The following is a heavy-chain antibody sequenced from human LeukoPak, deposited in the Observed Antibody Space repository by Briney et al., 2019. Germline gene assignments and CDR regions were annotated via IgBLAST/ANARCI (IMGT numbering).Heavy chain of an antibody. D-gene: IGHD2-8*01. CDR3: AKYAKGYYFDY. CDR2: VNPNSGGT. V-gene: IGHV1-2*02. J-gene: IGHJ4*02. Sequence: ASVKVFCKASGYTFTGYYMHWVRQAPGQGLDWMGWVNPNSGGTNYAQKFQGRVTMTRDTSISTAYMELSRLRSDDTAVYYCAKYAKGYYFDYWGQGTLVTVSS. CDR1: GYTFTGYY.